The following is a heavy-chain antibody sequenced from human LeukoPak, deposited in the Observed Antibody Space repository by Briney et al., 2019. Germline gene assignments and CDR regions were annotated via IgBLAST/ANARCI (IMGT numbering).Heavy chain of an antibody. J-gene: IGHJ4*02. CDR3: ARLTVSGQFDY. V-gene: IGHV3-23*01. CDR1: GFTFSSYD. D-gene: IGHD6-19*01. Sequence: GGSLRLSCAASGFTFSSYDMSWVRQAPGKGLEWVSAISGRGVSTYYADSVKGRFTISRDNSKNTLHLQMNSLRVEDTAVYYCARLTVSGQFDYWGQGTLVTVSS. CDR2: ISGRGVST.